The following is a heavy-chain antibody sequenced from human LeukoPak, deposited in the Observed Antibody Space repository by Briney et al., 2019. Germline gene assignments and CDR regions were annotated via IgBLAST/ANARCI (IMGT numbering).Heavy chain of an antibody. CDR2: INPSGGST. CDR1: GYTFTGYY. D-gene: IGHD6-19*01. Sequence: ASVKVSCKASGYTFTGYYIHWVRQAPGQGLEWMGIINPSGGSTSYPQKFQGRVTMTRDTSTSTVYMELSSLRSEDTAVYYCARERREWLAFDYWGQGTLVTVSS. V-gene: IGHV1-46*01. CDR3: ARERREWLAFDY. J-gene: IGHJ4*02.